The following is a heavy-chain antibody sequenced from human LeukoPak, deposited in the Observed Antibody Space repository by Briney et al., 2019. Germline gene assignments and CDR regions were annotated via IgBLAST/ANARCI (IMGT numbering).Heavy chain of an antibody. CDR2: ISGSSSYI. V-gene: IGHV3-21*01. D-gene: IGHD3-10*01. J-gene: IGHJ4*02. Sequence: GGSLRLSCAASGFTFTSYRLNWVRQAPGKGLEWVSSISGSSSYIYYADSVKGRYTISRDNAKNSPYLQMNSLRADDTAVYYCARVPGDYWGQGTLVTVSS. CDR3: ARVPGDY. CDR1: GFTFTSYR.